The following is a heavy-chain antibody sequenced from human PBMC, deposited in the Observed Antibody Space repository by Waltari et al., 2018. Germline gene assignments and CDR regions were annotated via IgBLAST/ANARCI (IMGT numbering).Heavy chain of an antibody. V-gene: IGHV4-4*07. D-gene: IGHD3-3*01. CDR2: IYTSGST. CDR1: GGSISSYY. J-gene: IGHJ6*02. Sequence: QVQLQESGPGLVKPSETLSLTCTVSGGSISSYYWSWIRQPAGKGLEWIGRIYTSGSTNYHPSRKSRVTMSVDTSKNQFSLKLSSVTAADTAVYYCARDYDFWSGYYYYYYYGMDVWGQGTTVTVSS. CDR3: ARDYDFWSGYYYYYYYGMDV.